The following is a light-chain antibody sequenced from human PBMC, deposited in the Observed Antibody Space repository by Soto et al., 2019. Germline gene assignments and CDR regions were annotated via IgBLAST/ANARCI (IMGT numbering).Light chain of an antibody. V-gene: IGKV3-15*01. J-gene: IGKJ5*01. Sequence: EIVMTQSPATLSVSPGERATLSCRASQSVSSNLAWYQQKPGQAPRLLIYGASTRATGIPARFSGSGSGTEFTLTISSLQSEDFAVYYCQQYNNWAATFGQGTRREIK. CDR3: QQYNNWAAT. CDR2: GAS. CDR1: QSVSSN.